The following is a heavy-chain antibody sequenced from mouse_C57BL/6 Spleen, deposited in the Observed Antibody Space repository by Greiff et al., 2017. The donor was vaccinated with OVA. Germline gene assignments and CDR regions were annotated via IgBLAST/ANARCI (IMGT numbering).Heavy chain of an antibody. J-gene: IGHJ3*01. D-gene: IGHD1-1*01. CDR3: ARPDYYGSSYGGFSY. V-gene: IGHV1-20*01. CDR1: GYSFTGYF. Sequence: EVQRVESGPELVKPGDSVKISCKASGYSFTGYFMNWVMQSHGKSLEWIGRINPYNGDTFYNQKFKGKATLTVDKSSSTAHMELRSLTSEDSAVYYCARPDYYGSSYGGFSYWGQGTLVTVSA. CDR2: INPYNGDT.